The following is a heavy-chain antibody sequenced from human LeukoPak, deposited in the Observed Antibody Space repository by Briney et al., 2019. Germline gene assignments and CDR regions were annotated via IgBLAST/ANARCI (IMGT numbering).Heavy chain of an antibody. CDR3: AGFHVYCSSTSCTHWFDP. V-gene: IGHV4-34*01. D-gene: IGHD2-2*01. CDR1: GGSFSGYY. CDR2: INHSGST. J-gene: IGHJ5*02. Sequence: SETLSLTCAVYGGSFSGYYWSWIRQPPGKGLEWIGEINHSGSTNYNPSLKSRVTISVDTSKSQFSLKLSSVTAADTAVYYCAGFHVYCSSTSCTHWFDPWGQGTLVTVSS.